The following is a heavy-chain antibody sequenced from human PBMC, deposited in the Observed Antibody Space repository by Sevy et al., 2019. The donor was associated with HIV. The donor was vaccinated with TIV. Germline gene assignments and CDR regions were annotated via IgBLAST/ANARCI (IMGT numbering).Heavy chain of an antibody. CDR3: ARGDPYYYDSSGYYPFDY. J-gene: IGHJ4*02. CDR2: IYTSGST. Sequence: SETLSLTCTVSGGSISSYYWSWIRQPAGKGLEWIGRIYTSGSTNYNPSLKSRVTMSVDTSKNQFSLQLGPVTAADTAVYYCARGDPYYYDSSGYYPFDYWGQGTLVTVSS. CDR1: GGSISSYY. D-gene: IGHD3-22*01. V-gene: IGHV4-4*07.